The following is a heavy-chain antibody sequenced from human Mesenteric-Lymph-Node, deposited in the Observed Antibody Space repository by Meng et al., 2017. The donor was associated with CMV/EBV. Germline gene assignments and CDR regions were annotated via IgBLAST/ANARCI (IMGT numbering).Heavy chain of an antibody. V-gene: IGHV3-30*02. CDR2: IRYDGSAK. CDR3: AKRLHGSTLGGGRPIGGGY. CDR1: GFTFSSYG. D-gene: IGHD3-16*01. Sequence: GESLKISCAASGFTFSSYGMHWVRQAPGKGLEWVSFIRYDGSAKFYADSVKGRFTISRDNSRNMMYLQMNSLRAEDTALYYCAKRLHGSTLGGGRPIGGGYWGQGTLVTVSS. J-gene: IGHJ4*02.